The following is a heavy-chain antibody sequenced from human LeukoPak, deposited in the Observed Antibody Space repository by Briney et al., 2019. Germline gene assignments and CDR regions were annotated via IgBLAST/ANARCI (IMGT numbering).Heavy chain of an antibody. D-gene: IGHD6-13*01. V-gene: IGHV1-18*01. CDR1: GYTFTSYS. Sequence: GASVKVSCKTSGYTFTSYSINWVRQAPGQGLEWMGWISGYNGNTNYAQKLQGRVTMTTDTSTSTAYMELRSLRSDDTAVYYCARAAPYSSSWYNFDPWGQGTLVTVSS. CDR3: ARAAPYSSSWYNFDP. J-gene: IGHJ5*02. CDR2: ISGYNGNT.